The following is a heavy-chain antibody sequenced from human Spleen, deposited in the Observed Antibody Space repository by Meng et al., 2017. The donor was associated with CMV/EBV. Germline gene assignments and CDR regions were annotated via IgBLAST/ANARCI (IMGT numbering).Heavy chain of an antibody. V-gene: IGHV1-18*01. CDR2: VSTYNGKT. J-gene: IGHJ4*02. CDR1: GYTFTSYG. Sequence: ASVKVSCKTSGYTFTSYGISWVRQAPGQGLEWMGWVSTYNGKTNSAQKFQGRITMTTDTSTSTAYMELRSLRSEYTANYYCVRDKRSTPDYWGQGTLVTVSS. CDR3: VRDKRSTPDY. D-gene: IGHD1-1*01.